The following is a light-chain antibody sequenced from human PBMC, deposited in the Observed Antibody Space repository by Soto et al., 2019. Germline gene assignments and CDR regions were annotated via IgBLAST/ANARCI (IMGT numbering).Light chain of an antibody. CDR3: AAWDDSLNGLL. J-gene: IGLJ2*01. V-gene: IGLV1-44*01. CDR1: SSNIGSHT. CDR2: TNN. Sequence: VLTQPPSASGTPGQRVTISCSGSSSNIGSHTVNWYQQLPGTAPKLLIYTNNQRPSGVPDRFSGSKSGTSASLAISGLQSEDEADYYCAAWDDSLNGLLFGGGTKLTVL.